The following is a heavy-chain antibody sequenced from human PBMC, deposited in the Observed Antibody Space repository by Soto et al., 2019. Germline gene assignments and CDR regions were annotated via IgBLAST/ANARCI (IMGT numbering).Heavy chain of an antibody. V-gene: IGHV1-3*01. J-gene: IGHJ4*02. CDR3: ARDMGFGLSDY. D-gene: IGHD3-10*01. CDR1: GYTFTSYA. CDR2: INAGNGNT. Sequence: ASVKVSCKASGYTFTSYAIYWVRQAPGQRLEWMGWINAGNGNTKYSQKFQGRVTITRDTSASTVYMELSSLRSEDTAVYCARDMGFGLSDYWGQGTLVTVSS.